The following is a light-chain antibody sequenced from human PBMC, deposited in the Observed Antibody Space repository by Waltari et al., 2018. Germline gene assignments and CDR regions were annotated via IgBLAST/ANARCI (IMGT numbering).Light chain of an antibody. Sequence: AIQLTQSPSSLSASVGDTVTITCRASQGISRALSWYQVKPGRPPNLLIFDASSMESGVPSRFSGSGFGIDFTLTISSLQPVDFATYYYQQFNSYPYTCGQWTKLEIK. V-gene: IGKV1-13*02. CDR1: QGISRA. CDR3: QQFNSYPYT. CDR2: DAS. J-gene: IGKJ2*01.